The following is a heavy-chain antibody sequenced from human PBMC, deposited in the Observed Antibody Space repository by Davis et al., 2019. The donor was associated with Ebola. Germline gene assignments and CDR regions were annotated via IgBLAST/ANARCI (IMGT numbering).Heavy chain of an antibody. Sequence: GESLKISCAASGFTFRNSWIHWVRQAPGKGLVWVSRINGAGSYTSYADSVKDRFTITRDNARNTVYLQMNGLRVEDTAIYYCAKDTSNIWFDIWGQGTNVTVSS. D-gene: IGHD1-26*01. CDR2: INGAGSYT. CDR1: GFTFRNSW. V-gene: IGHV3-74*01. CDR3: AKDTSNIWFDI. J-gene: IGHJ3*02.